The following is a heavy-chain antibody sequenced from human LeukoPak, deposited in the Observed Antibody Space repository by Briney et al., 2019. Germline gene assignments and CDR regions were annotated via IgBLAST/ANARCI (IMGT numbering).Heavy chain of an antibody. CDR2: ISAGSGNT. D-gene: IGHD2-2*02. Sequence: GASVKVSCKASGYTFTDYAIHWVRQAPGQRLEWMGWISAGSGNTKYSQKLQGRVTITRDTSATTAYMELRSLGSEDTAVYYCARDLGYTLSYWGQGTPVTVSS. J-gene: IGHJ4*02. CDR3: ARDLGYTLSY. CDR1: GYTFTDYA. V-gene: IGHV1-3*01.